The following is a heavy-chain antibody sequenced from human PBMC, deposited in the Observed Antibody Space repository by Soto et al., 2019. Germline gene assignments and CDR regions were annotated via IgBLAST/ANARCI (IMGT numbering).Heavy chain of an antibody. CDR3: AKLGRLIPKYYFDY. V-gene: IGHV3-7*05. CDR1: GFTFSRYW. J-gene: IGHJ4*02. CDR2: IKEDGSEK. Sequence: GGSLRLSCATSGFTFSRYWMTWVRQAPGKGLEWVANIKEDGSEKYYVDSLRGRFTISRDNAKNSLYLQMNSLRAEDTAVYYCAKLGRLIPKYYFDYWGQGTLVTVSS. D-gene: IGHD2-8*01.